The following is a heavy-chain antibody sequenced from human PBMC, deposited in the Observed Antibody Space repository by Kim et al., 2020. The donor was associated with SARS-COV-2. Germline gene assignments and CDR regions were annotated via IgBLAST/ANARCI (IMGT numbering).Heavy chain of an antibody. D-gene: IGHD2-15*01. CDR3: AKWVYCTGGSCYSYAFDI. Sequence: KGRFTISRDNSKNPLYLQMNSLRAEDTAVYYCAKWVYCTGGSCYSYAFDIWGQGTVVTVSS. J-gene: IGHJ3*02. V-gene: IGHV3-23*01.